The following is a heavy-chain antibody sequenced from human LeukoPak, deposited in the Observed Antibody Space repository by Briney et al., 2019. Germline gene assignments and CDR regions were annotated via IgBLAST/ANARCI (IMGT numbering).Heavy chain of an antibody. CDR3: ARALCGGDCTPGGAFDI. CDR2: IYASGTT. CDR1: GGSISTSY. V-gene: IGHV4-4*07. Sequence: PSETLSLTCSVSGGSISTSYWSWVRQPAGKSLEWIGRIYASGTTSYNPSLNSRVTMSLDTSKNQFSLKLNSVTAADTAVYYCARALCGGDCTPGGAFDIWGQGTMVTVSS. D-gene: IGHD2-21*02. J-gene: IGHJ3*02.